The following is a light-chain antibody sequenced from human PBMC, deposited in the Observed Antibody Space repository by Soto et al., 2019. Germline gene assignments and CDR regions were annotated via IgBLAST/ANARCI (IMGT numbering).Light chain of an antibody. CDR1: QSVRNSY. CDR2: GAS. Sequence: EILLTQSPGTLSLSPGERATLSCRASQSVRNSYLAWYQQKPGQAPRLLIYGASGRATGIPDRFSGSGSGTDFTLTISRLEPEDFAVYYYQQYGSSPYTFGQGTKLEI. CDR3: QQYGSSPYT. V-gene: IGKV3-20*01. J-gene: IGKJ2*01.